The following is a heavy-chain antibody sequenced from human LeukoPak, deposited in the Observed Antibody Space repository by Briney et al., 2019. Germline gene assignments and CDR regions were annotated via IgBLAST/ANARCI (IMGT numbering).Heavy chain of an antibody. J-gene: IGHJ4*02. CDR1: GFTVSTNY. V-gene: IGHV3-21*01. CDR2: ISSSSSYI. Sequence: AGGSLRLSCAASGFTVSTNYMSWVRQAPGKGLEWVSSISSSSSYIYYADSVKGRFTISRDNAKNSLYLQMNSLRAEDTAVYYCARDSPYQLLYYWGQGTLVTVSS. D-gene: IGHD2-2*01. CDR3: ARDSPYQLLYY.